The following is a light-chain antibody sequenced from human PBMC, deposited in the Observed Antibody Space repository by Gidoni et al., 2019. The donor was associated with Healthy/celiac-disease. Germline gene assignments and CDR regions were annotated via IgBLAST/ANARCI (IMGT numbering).Light chain of an antibody. J-gene: IGKJ2*04. CDR3: MQALQTPGS. Sequence: DIVMTQSPLSPPVTPGEPASISCRSSQSLLHSNGYSYLDWYLQKPGQSPQLLIYLGSNRASGVPDRFSGSGSGTDFTLKISRVEAEDVGVYYCMQALQTPGSFGQGTKLEIK. CDR2: LGS. CDR1: QSLLHSNGYSY. V-gene: IGKV2-28*01.